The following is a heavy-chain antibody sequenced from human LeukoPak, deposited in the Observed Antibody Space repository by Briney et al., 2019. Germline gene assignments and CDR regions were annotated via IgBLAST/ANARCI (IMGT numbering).Heavy chain of an antibody. CDR3: AKDYDFWSGRLDY. J-gene: IGHJ4*02. CDR1: GFTFSSYG. D-gene: IGHD3-3*01. CDR2: IRYDGSNK. V-gene: IGHV3-30*02. Sequence: GGSLSLSCAASGFTFSSYGMQWVRQAPGKGPEWVAFIRYDGSNKYYADSVKGRFTISRDNSKNTLYLQMNSLRAEDTAVYYCAKDYDFWSGRLDYWGQGTLVTVSS.